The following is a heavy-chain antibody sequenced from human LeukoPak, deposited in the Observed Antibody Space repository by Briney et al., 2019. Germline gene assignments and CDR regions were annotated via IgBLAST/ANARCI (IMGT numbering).Heavy chain of an antibody. D-gene: IGHD3-10*01. V-gene: IGHV4-59*01. CDR2: IYYSGST. CDR3: ARFLDYYGSGSLDY. Sequence: SETLSLTCTVSGGSISSYYWSWIRQPPGKGLEWIGYIYYSGSTNYNASLKSRVTISVDTSKNKFSLKLSSVTAADTAVYYCARFLDYYGSGSLDYWGQGTLVTVSS. J-gene: IGHJ4*02. CDR1: GGSISSYY.